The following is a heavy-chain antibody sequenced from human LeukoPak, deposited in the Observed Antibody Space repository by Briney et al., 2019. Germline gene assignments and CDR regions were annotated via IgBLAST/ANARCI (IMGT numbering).Heavy chain of an antibody. V-gene: IGHV3-33*08. CDR3: ARDRISMVRGVGDWSDP. CDR1: AFTFRSFW. J-gene: IGHJ5*02. D-gene: IGHD3-10*01. CDR2: IWYDGSNK. Sequence: GGSLRLSCAASAFTFRSFWMSWVRQAPGKGLEWVAVIWYDGSNKYYADSVKGRFTISRDNSKNTLYLQMNSLRAEDTAVYYCARDRISMVRGVGDWSDPWGQGTLVTVSS.